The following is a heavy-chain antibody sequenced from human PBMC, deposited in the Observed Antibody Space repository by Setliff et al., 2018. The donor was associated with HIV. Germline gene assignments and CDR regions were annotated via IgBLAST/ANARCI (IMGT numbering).Heavy chain of an antibody. CDR1: GDTFTSYY. Sequence: ASVKVSCKASGDTFTSYYMHWVRRAPGQGLEWMGMISPSGASTKYAQRLQGRVTSTRDTSSSTVYVELSSLRSDDTAVYYCAREAEQGERSSSWYFDYWGQGTLVTVSS. CDR3: AREAEQGERSSSWYFDY. J-gene: IGHJ4*02. CDR2: ISPSGAST. D-gene: IGHD6-6*01. V-gene: IGHV1-46*01.